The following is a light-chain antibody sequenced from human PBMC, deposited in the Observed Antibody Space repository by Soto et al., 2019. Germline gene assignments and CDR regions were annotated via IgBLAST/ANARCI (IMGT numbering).Light chain of an antibody. CDR2: KAS. Sequence: DIQMTQSPSTLSGSVGDRVTITCRASQTISSWLAWYQQKPWKAPKLLIYKASTLKSGVPSRFSGSGSGTEFTLTISSLQPDDFATYYCQQYNSYWTFGQGTKVDI. J-gene: IGKJ1*01. V-gene: IGKV1-5*03. CDR3: QQYNSYWT. CDR1: QTISSW.